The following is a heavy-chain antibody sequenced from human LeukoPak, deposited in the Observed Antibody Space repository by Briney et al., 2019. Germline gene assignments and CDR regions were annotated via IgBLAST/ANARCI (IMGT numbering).Heavy chain of an antibody. Sequence: PSETLSLTCAVSGYSISSGYYWGWIRQPPGKGLEWIGSIYHSGSTYYNPSLKSRVTISVDTSKNQFSLKLSSVTAADTAVYYCASARYDILTGYWFDPRGPGTLVNVFS. CDR1: GYSISSGYY. D-gene: IGHD3-9*01. V-gene: IGHV4-38-2*01. CDR3: ASARYDILTGYWFDP. CDR2: IYHSGST. J-gene: IGHJ5*02.